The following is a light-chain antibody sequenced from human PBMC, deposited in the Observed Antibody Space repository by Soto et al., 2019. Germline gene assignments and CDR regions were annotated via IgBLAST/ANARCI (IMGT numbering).Light chain of an antibody. V-gene: IGKV3-20*01. CDR2: GAS. Sequence: EIVLTQSPGTLSLSPGERATLSCRASQSVSSTYLAWYQQKPGQAPRLLIYGASSRATGIPDRFSGSGSGTDFTLTISSLQPEDFAGYYCQRYDISPFPFGQGTKLEIK. J-gene: IGKJ2*01. CDR1: QSVSSTY. CDR3: QRYDISPFP.